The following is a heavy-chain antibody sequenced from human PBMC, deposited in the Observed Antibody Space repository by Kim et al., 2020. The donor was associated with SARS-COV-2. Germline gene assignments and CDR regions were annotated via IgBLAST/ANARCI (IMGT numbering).Heavy chain of an antibody. CDR1: GYTFTTYS. J-gene: IGHJ6*02. Sequence: ASVKVSCKASGYTFTTYSLHWVRQAPGQSLEWMGWINAGNGDTKYSQKLQGRVTISRDTSASTAYMELSSLRSEDTAVYYCASQMTGYQLLLGVWGQGTTVTVSS. CDR2: INAGNGDT. V-gene: IGHV1-3*01. D-gene: IGHD2-2*01. CDR3: ASQMTGYQLLLGV.